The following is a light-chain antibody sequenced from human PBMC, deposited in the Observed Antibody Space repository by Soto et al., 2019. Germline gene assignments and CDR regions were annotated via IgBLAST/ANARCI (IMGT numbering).Light chain of an antibody. CDR3: SSYTGSSTFV. CDR1: SSDVGGYDY. V-gene: IGLV2-14*01. CDR2: DVN. Sequence: QSALTQPASVSGSPGQSITISCTGTSSDVGGYDYVSWYQQLPGKAPKLLIYDVNNRPSGVSHRFSGSKSGNTASLTISGLQAEDEADYYCSSYTGSSTFVFGTGTKSP. J-gene: IGLJ1*01.